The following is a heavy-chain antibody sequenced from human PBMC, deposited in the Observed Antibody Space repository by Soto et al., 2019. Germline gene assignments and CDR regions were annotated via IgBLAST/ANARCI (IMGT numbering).Heavy chain of an antibody. V-gene: IGHV3-13*01. CDR2: TGTTGDT. CDR1: GYTFGSYD. CDR3: ARWPAGRAFGF. Sequence: EVQLVESGGGLVQPGGSLRLSCAASGYTFGSYDMHWVRQATGKGLEWVSGTGTTGDTYYEGSVKGRFTVSREDAKSSLYLQMNSLRAEDTAVYYCARWPAGRAFGFWGQGILVSVSS. J-gene: IGHJ4*02. D-gene: IGHD2-15*01.